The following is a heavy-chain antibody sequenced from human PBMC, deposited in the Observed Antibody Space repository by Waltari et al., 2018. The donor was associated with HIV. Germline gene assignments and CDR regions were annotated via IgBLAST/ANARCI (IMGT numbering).Heavy chain of an antibody. CDR3: ARAPGYYDILTGYYNPYYFDY. V-gene: IGHV4-61*02. D-gene: IGHD3-9*01. Sequence: WSWIRQPAGKGLEWIGRIYTSGSTNYNPSLKSRVTISVDTSKNQFSLKLSSVTAADTAVYYCARAPGYYDILTGYYNPYYFDYWGQGTLVTVSS. CDR2: IYTSGST. J-gene: IGHJ4*02.